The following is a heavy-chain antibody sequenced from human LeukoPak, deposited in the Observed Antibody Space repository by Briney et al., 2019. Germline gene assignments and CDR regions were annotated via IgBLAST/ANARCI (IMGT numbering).Heavy chain of an antibody. D-gene: IGHD2-15*01. CDR1: GYTFTSYY. J-gene: IGHJ5*02. V-gene: IGHV1-46*01. Sequence: ASVNVSCKASGYTFTSYYMHWVRQAPGQGLEWMGIINPSGGSTSYAQKFQGRVTMTRDASTSTVYMELSSLRSEDTAVYYCARDRMGPLGYCSGGSCYENWFDPWGQGTLVTVSS. CDR3: ARDRMGPLGYCSGGSCYENWFDP. CDR2: INPSGGST.